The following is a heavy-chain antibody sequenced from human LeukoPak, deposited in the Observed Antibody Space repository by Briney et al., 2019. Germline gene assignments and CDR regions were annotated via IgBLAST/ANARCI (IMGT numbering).Heavy chain of an antibody. V-gene: IGHV1-18*01. Sequence: GASVKVSCKASGYTFTSYDINWVRQAPGQGLEWMGWISAYNGNTNYAQKLQGRVTMTTDTSTSTAYMELRSLRSDDTAVYYCATTSSWVTGLNDAFDIWGQGTMVTVSS. CDR3: ATTSSWVTGLNDAFDI. J-gene: IGHJ3*02. CDR2: ISAYNGNT. D-gene: IGHD1-14*01. CDR1: GYTFTSYD.